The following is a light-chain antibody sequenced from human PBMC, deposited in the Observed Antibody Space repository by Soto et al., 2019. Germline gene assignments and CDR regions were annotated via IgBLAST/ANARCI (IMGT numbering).Light chain of an antibody. CDR1: QSVSTD. CDR2: GAS. J-gene: IGKJ2*01. CDR3: HQYNKWPPT. Sequence: ELVMTQSPASLSVSPGERATLSCRATQSVSTDLVWYQQKPGQAPRLLIYGASTRATDIAARFSGSGSGTEFTLTISSLQSEDFAVYYCHQYNKWPPTFGQGTRLEIK. V-gene: IGKV3-15*01.